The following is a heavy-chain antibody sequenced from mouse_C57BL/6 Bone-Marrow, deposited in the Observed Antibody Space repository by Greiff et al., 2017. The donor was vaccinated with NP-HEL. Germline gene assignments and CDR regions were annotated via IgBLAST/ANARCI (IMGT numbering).Heavy chain of an antibody. CDR3: ARGGGYFWFAY. CDR2: IDPSDSYT. Sequence: QVQLQQPGAELVMPGASVKLSCKASGYTFTSYWMHWVKQRPGQGLEWIGEIDPSDSYTNYNQKFKGKSTLTVDKSSSTAYMQLSSLTSEDSAVYYCARGGGYFWFAYWGQGTLVTVSA. D-gene: IGHD2-3*01. CDR1: GYTFTSYW. J-gene: IGHJ3*01. V-gene: IGHV1-69*01.